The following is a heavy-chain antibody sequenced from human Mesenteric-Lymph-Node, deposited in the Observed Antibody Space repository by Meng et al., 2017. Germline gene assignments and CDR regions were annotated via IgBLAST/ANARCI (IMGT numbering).Heavy chain of an antibody. CDR1: GGSISSGDYY. CDR3: ARAADGGHYRGWYFDL. Sequence: VHGPRSGPGLVKPAQTLPLTCNVSGGSISSGDYYYWTWIRQHPGKGLEWIGYIYISGITYYSPSLKSLATITVDRSKNQFSLTLKSVTAADTAVYYCARAADGGHYRGWYFDLWGRGTLVTVSS. V-gene: IGHV4-31*01. CDR2: IYISGIT. D-gene: IGHD4/OR15-4a*01. J-gene: IGHJ2*01.